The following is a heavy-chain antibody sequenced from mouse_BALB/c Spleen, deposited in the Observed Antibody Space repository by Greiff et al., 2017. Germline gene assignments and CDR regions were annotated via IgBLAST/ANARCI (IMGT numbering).Heavy chain of an antibody. V-gene: IGHV1-7*01. Sequence: QVQLQQSGAELAKPGASVKMSCKASGYTFTSYWMHWVKQRPGQGLEWIGYINPSTGYTEYNQKFKDKATLTADKSSSTAYMQLSSLTSEDSAVYYCARGGNHGTYAMDYWGQGTSVTVSS. J-gene: IGHJ4*01. CDR2: INPSTGYT. CDR1: GYTFTSYW. D-gene: IGHD2-1*01. CDR3: ARGGNHGTYAMDY.